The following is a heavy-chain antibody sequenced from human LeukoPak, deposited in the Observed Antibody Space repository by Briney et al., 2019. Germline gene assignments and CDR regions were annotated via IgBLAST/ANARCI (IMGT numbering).Heavy chain of an antibody. CDR1: GFTLSTHW. CDR3: ARRYFDY. J-gene: IGHJ4*02. V-gene: IGHV3-7*03. D-gene: IGHD2-15*01. Sequence: PGGSLRLSCAASGFTLSTHWMDWVRQAPGKGLEWVANIRQDESQNYYVDSVKGRFTISRDNAKNSLYLQMNSLRAEDTAVYYCARRYFDYWGQGTLVTVSS. CDR2: IRQDESQN.